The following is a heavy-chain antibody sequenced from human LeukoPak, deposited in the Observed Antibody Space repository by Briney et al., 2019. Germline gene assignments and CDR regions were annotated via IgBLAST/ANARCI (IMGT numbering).Heavy chain of an antibody. D-gene: IGHD5-18*01. CDR1: GFTFSSYA. CDR3: AKTRGYSYGYYFDY. V-gene: IGHV3-30*18. J-gene: IGHJ4*02. CDR2: MSYDGFNK. Sequence: QSGRSLRLSCAASGFTFSSYAMHWVRQSLGKGLEWVAVMSYDGFNKYYADSVKGRFTISRDNSKNTLYLQMNSLRAEDTAVYYCAKTRGYSYGYYFDYWGQGTLVTVSS.